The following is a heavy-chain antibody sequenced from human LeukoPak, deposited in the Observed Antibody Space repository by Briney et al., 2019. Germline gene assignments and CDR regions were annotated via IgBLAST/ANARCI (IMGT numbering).Heavy chain of an antibody. D-gene: IGHD6-13*01. Sequence: GASVKVSCKASGYTFTSYAMNWVRQAPGQRLEWMGWINAGNGNRNYAQKLQGRVTMTTDRSTSTAYMELRSLRSDDTAVYYCARDHRAAAGNDAFDMWGQGTMVTVSS. CDR3: ARDHRAAAGNDAFDM. CDR2: INAGNGNR. V-gene: IGHV1-3*01. CDR1: GYTFTSYA. J-gene: IGHJ3*02.